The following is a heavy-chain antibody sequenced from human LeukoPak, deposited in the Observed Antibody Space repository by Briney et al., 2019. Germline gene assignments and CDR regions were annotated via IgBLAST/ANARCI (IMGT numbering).Heavy chain of an antibody. D-gene: IGHD3-10*01. CDR1: GGSFSGYY. CDR3: ARGRRFGESHFDY. V-gene: IGHV4-34*01. CDR2: INHSGST. J-gene: IGHJ4*02. Sequence: PSETLSLTCAVYGGSFSGYYWSWIRQPPGKGLEWIGEINHSGSTNYNPSLKSRVTISVDTSKNQFSLKLSSVTAADTAVYYCARGRRFGESHFDYWDQGTLVTVSS.